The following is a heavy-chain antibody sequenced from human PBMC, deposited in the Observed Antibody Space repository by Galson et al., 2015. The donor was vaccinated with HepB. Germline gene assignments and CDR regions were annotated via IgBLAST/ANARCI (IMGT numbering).Heavy chain of an antibody. CDR3: AKTSGQSLVIVIIPLYYFDS. Sequence: SLRLSCAASGFTFSDYYMSWVRQAPGKGLEWVSGISETDDTTYYADSVKGRFTISRDNSKNMLYLQMNSLTAGDTAVYYCAKTSGQSLVIVIIPLYYFDSWGQGTLVAVSS. CDR1: GFTFSDYY. D-gene: IGHD3-22*01. J-gene: IGHJ4*02. CDR2: ISETDDTT. V-gene: IGHV3-23*01.